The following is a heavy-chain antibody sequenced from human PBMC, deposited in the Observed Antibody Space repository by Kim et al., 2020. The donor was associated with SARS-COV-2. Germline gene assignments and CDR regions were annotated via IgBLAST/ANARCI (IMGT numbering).Heavy chain of an antibody. CDR3: AKDWRWFGESRAFDY. V-gene: IGHV3-30*18. J-gene: IGHJ4*02. D-gene: IGHD3-10*01. Sequence: GGSLRLSCAASGFTFSSYGMHWVRQAPGKGLEWVAVISYDGSNKYYADSVKGRFTISRDNSKNTLYLQMNSLRAEDTAVYYGAKDWRWFGESRAFDYWGQGTLVTVSS. CDR1: GFTFSSYG. CDR2: ISYDGSNK.